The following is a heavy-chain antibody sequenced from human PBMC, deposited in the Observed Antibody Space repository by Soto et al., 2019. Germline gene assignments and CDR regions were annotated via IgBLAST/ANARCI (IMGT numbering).Heavy chain of an antibody. V-gene: IGHV5-51*01. CDR1: GASFASYW. CDR3: ARKKVVTASHDAFDI. CDR2: IYPGDSDT. Sequence: XESVKISWKRSGASFASYWIGWVRQMPGKGLEWMGIIYPGDSDTRYSPSFQGQVTISADKSISTAYLQWSGLKASDTAMYYCARKKVVTASHDAFDIWGQGKMATVSS. D-gene: IGHD2-21*02. J-gene: IGHJ3*02.